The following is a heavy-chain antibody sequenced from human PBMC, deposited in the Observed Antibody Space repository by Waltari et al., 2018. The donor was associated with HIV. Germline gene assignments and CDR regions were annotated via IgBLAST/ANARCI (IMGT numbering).Heavy chain of an antibody. V-gene: IGHV4-38-2*01. CDR1: GYSISSGYY. Sequence: QVQLQESGPGLVQPAETLSLTCAVPGYSISSGYYWGWIRQPPGKGREWIGSIYHSGSTYYNPSLKSRVTISVDTSKNQFSLKLSSVTAADTAVYYCARANSSSWYKGTYYYYGMDVWGQGTTVTVSS. J-gene: IGHJ6*02. D-gene: IGHD6-13*01. CDR2: IYHSGST. CDR3: ARANSSSWYKGTYYYYGMDV.